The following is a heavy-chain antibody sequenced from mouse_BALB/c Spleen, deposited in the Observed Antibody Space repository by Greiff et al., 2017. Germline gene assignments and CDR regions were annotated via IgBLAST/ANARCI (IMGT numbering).Heavy chain of an antibody. J-gene: IGHJ2*01. CDR1: GFSLTSYG. CDR3: ARDNYRYGYYFDY. CDR2: IWAGGST. Sequence: VKLVESGPGLVAPSQSLSITCTVSGFSLTSYGVHWVRQPPGKGLEWLGVIWAGGSTNYNSALMSRLSISKDNSKSQVFLKMNSLQTDDTAMYYCARDNYRYGYYFDYWGQGTTLTVSS. V-gene: IGHV2-9*02. D-gene: IGHD2-14*01.